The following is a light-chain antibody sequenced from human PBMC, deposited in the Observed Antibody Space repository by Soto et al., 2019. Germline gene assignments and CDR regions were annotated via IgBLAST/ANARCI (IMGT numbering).Light chain of an antibody. V-gene: IGKV1-39*01. J-gene: IGKJ1*01. CDR3: QQSYSTPWT. Sequence: DIRMTASPSSPFACVGDRGTITSRASQSISSYLNWYQQKPGKAPKLLIYAAYSLQSGVTSRFSGSGSGTDFTITISSLQPEDFATYYCQQSYSTPWTFGPVTKVDIK. CDR1: QSISSY. CDR2: AAY.